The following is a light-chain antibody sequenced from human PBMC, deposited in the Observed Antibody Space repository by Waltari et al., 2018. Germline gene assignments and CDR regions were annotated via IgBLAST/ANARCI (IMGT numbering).Light chain of an antibody. Sequence: EIVLTQSPGTLSLSPGERATLSCRASQSVSSIAWYQQKPGQAPRLLIYSTSSRATGIPDRFRGSGSGTDFTLTISRLEPGDFAMYYCQQYGSSPPYTFGQGTKLEIK. CDR1: QSVSS. CDR3: QQYGSSPPYT. CDR2: STS. J-gene: IGKJ2*01. V-gene: IGKV3-20*01.